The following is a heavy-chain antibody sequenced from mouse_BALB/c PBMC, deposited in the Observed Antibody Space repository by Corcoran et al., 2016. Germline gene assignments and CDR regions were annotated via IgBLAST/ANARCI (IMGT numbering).Heavy chain of an antibody. CDR2: INPYNGAT. Sequence: EVQLQQSGPELVKPGASVKISCKASGYSFTGYYIHWVKQSHVKSREWIGRINPYNGATSYNQNFKDKASLTAEKSSSTAYMELHSLTSEDSAVYYCARGVLLRYFDYWGQGTTLTVSS. D-gene: IGHD1-1*01. V-gene: IGHV1-26*01. CDR1: GYSFTGYY. J-gene: IGHJ2*01. CDR3: ARGVLLRYFDY.